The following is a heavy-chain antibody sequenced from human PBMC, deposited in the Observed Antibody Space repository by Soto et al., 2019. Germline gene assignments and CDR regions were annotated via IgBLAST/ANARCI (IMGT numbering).Heavy chain of an antibody. Sequence: EVQLVESGGDLVQPGGSLSLSCAASGFSVSSKYMSWVRQAPGKGLAWVSLIQSGGTTYYAGSVKGRFTISRDYSENALFLQMNSLRVEDTAVYYCTRDDVHIKGGRYYGVHMDVWGKGTTVTVS. V-gene: IGHV3-66*01. J-gene: IGHJ6*03. CDR3: TRDDVHIKGGRYYGVHMDV. D-gene: IGHD2-15*01. CDR2: IQSGGTT. CDR1: GFSVSSKY.